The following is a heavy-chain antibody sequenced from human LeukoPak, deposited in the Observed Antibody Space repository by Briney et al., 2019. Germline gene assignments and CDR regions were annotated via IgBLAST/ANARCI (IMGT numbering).Heavy chain of an antibody. CDR1: GFTFSTYW. J-gene: IGHJ3*02. D-gene: IGHD2-8*01. CDR2: INQDGSEK. V-gene: IGHV3-7*01. CDR3: ARVGVGASLDAFDI. Sequence: PGGSLRLSCAASGFTFSTYWMTWVRQTPAKGLEWVANINQDGSEKYYVDSVEGRFTISRDNAKHSLYLQMNSLRAEDTAVYHCARVGVGASLDAFDIWGEGTMVTVSS.